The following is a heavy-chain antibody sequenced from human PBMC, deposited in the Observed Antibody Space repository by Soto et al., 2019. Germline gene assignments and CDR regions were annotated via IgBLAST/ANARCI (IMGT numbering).Heavy chain of an antibody. CDR3: ARARIAVAGYDY. CDR2: INSDGSSA. D-gene: IGHD6-19*01. Sequence: PGGSLRLSCAASGFTFSSYWMHWVRQAPGKGLVWVSRINSDGSSASYADSVKGRFTISRDNAKNTLYLQMNSLRAEDTAVYYCARARIAVAGYDYWGQGTLVTVSS. J-gene: IGHJ4*02. V-gene: IGHV3-74*01. CDR1: GFTFSSYW.